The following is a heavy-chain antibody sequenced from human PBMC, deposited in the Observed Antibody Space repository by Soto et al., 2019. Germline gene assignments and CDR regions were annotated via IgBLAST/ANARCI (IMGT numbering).Heavy chain of an antibody. V-gene: IGHV3-74*01. Sequence: GGSLRLSCAASGLTFNRYWMHWVRHAPGKGLVWVSHINTDGSNTNYADSVKGRFTISRDNAKSTLFLQMNSLRDEDTAVYYCARAFCSGGNCYTYYFDPWGQGIPVTVSS. J-gene: IGHJ5*02. CDR1: GLTFNRYW. CDR3: ARAFCSGGNCYTYYFDP. D-gene: IGHD2-15*01. CDR2: INTDGSNT.